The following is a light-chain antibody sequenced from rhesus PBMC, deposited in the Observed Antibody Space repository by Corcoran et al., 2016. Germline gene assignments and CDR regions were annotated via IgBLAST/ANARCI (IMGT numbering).Light chain of an antibody. J-gene: IGLJ1*01. CDR3: SSYASSGTFI. CDR1: SSDIGGYNR. V-gene: IGLV2-13*03. CDR2: EVS. Sequence: QAAPTQSPSMSGSPGQSVTISCTGTSSDIGGYNRVSWYQQHPGKAPKLMIYEVSKRPSGGSDRFSGSKSANTASLTISGRQTEDGADYSCSSYASSGTFIFGSGTRLTVL.